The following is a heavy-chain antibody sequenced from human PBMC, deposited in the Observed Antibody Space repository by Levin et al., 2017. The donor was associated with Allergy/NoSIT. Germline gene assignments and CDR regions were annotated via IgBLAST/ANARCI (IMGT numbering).Heavy chain of an antibody. D-gene: IGHD2-21*01. CDR3: ARDPSTTYSRYIDY. J-gene: IGHJ4*02. CDR1: GYAFSTFG. V-gene: IGHV1-18*01. CDR2: INAYNGNT. Sequence: GESLKISCRTSGYAFSTFGFTWVRQAPGQGLEWVGWINAYNGNTVYGKKFQGRVTLTTDTSTSTAYMDLRSLRSDDTAVYSCARDPSTTYSRYIDYWGQGSLVTVSS.